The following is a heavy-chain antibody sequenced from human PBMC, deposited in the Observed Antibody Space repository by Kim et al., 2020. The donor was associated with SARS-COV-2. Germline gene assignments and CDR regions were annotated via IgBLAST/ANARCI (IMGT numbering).Heavy chain of an antibody. D-gene: IGHD3-10*01. CDR3: ASLGFGELLDY. Sequence: SETLSLTCAVYGGSFSGYYWSWIRQPPGKGLEWIGEINHSGSTNYNPSLKSRVTISVDTSKNQFSLQLSSVTAADTAVYYCASLGFGELLDYWGQGTLVTVSS. CDR1: GGSFSGYY. J-gene: IGHJ4*02. CDR2: INHSGST. V-gene: IGHV4-34*01.